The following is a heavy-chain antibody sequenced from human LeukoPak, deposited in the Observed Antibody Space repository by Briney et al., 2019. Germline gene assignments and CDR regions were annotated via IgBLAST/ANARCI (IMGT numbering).Heavy chain of an antibody. CDR2: INTSGGGT. J-gene: IGHJ6*02. D-gene: IGHD2-2*01. V-gene: IGHV3-64*01. Sequence: GGSLRLSCTASGFSFSSYAMCWVRQAPGKWLEYVSDINTSGGGTYYANSMKGRFSISGDNSKNTLYLQMGSLRAEDMAVYFCARGHCSSTRCYYYHYGLDVWGQGTTVTVSS. CDR3: ARGHCSSTRCYYYHYGLDV. CDR1: GFSFSSYA.